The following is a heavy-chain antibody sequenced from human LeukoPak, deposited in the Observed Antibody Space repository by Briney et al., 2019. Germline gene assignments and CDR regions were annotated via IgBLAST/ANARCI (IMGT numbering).Heavy chain of an antibody. J-gene: IGHJ6*03. V-gene: IGHV3-11*04. Sequence: PGGSLRLSCTASGFTFGDYAMSWIRQAPGKGLEWASYISSSGSTIYYADSVKGRFTISRDNAKNSLYLQMNSLRAEDTAVYYCARSDGYYYYMDVWGKGTTVTVSS. CDR1: GFTFGDYA. CDR2: ISSSGSTI. CDR3: ARSDGYYYYMDV.